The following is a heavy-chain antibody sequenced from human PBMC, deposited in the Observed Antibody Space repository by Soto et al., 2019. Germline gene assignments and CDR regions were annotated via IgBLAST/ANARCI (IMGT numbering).Heavy chain of an antibody. D-gene: IGHD3-10*01. CDR2: IYWDDDK. J-gene: IGHJ5*02. CDR1: GVG. Sequence: GVGVGWIRQPPGKALEWLALIYWDDDKRYSPSLKSRLTITKDTSKNQVVLTMTNMDPVDTATYYCAHYFYGSAVDPWGQGTLVTVSS. CDR3: AHYFYGSAVDP. V-gene: IGHV2-5*02.